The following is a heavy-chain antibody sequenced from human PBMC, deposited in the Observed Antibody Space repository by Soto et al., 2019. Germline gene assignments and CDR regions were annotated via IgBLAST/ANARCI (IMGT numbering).Heavy chain of an antibody. D-gene: IGHD3-3*01. V-gene: IGHV1-69*13. Sequence: GASVKVSCKASGGTFSSYAISWVRQAPGQGLEWMGGIIPIFGTANYAQKFQGRVTITADESTSTAYMELSSLRSEDTAVYYCARDASYDFWSGYQYYYGMDVWGQGTTVTGSS. J-gene: IGHJ6*02. CDR2: IIPIFGTA. CDR1: GGTFSSYA. CDR3: ARDASYDFWSGYQYYYGMDV.